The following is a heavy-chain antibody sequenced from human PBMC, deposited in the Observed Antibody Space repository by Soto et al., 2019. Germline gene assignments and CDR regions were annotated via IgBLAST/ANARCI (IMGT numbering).Heavy chain of an antibody. J-gene: IGHJ5*02. V-gene: IGHV2-5*02. Sequence: QITLKESGPTLVKPTQTLTLTCTFSGFSLSTSGVGVGWIRQPPGKALEWLALIYWDDDKRYSPSLKSRLTITKDTSKNQGVLTMTNMDPVDTAPYYCAHSTTMVRGGGFDPWGQGTLVTVSS. CDR2: IYWDDDK. D-gene: IGHD3-10*01. CDR1: GFSLSTSGVG. CDR3: AHSTTMVRGGGFDP.